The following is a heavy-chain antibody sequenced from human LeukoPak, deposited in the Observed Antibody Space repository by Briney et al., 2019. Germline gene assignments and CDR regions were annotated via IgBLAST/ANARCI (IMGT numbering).Heavy chain of an antibody. CDR2: INHSGST. Sequence: SGTLCLTFAVSGWSFRGYYLSWIRQPPGKGLEWIGEINHSGSTNYNPSLKNRVTISVDTSKNKSSLELSSVTAADTAVYYCARVKSRSYYYDSSGYYSAFDIWGQGTMVTVSS. CDR3: ARVKSRSYYYDSSGYYSAFDI. J-gene: IGHJ3*02. D-gene: IGHD3-22*01. V-gene: IGHV4-34*01. CDR1: GWSFRGYY.